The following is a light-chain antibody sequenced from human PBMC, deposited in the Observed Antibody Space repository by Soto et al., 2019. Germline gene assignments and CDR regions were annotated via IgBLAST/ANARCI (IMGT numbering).Light chain of an antibody. V-gene: IGLV2-14*01. J-gene: IGLJ2*01. CDR3: ASYTSSSTSVI. CDR1: SSYVGGYKY. CDR2: EVS. Sequence: QSALTQPASVSGSPGQSITISCTGTSSYVGGYKYVSWYQQHPDKAPKLIIFEVSNRPSGISSRFSGSKSGNTASLTISGLQAEDDADYYCASYTSSSTSVIFGRGTKLTVL.